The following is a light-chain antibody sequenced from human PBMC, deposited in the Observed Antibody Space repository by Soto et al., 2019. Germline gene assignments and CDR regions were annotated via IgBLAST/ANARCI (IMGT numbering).Light chain of an antibody. CDR3: QQYNSWPPWT. Sequence: EIVMTQSPATLSVSPGERATLSCRASQTVSSNLAWYQQKPGQAPRLLIYGASTRATGVPARFSGSGSGTEFTLTISSLQSEDFAVYYCQQYNSWPPWTFGQGTLLEIK. CDR1: QTVSSN. V-gene: IGKV3-15*01. CDR2: GAS. J-gene: IGKJ5*01.